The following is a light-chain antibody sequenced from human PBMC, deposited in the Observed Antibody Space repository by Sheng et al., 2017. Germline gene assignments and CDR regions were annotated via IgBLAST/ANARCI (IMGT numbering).Light chain of an antibody. Sequence: DIQLTQSPSFLSASVGDRVTITCRASQDIRTYLARNQQKPGKAPEVLIYAASTLQGGVPSRFSGSGSGTEFTLTISSLQPEDFGTYYCQQLHIYPLTFGGGTKVEIK. J-gene: IGKJ4*01. V-gene: IGKV1-9*01. CDR2: AAS. CDR1: QDIRTY. CDR3: QQLHIYPLT.